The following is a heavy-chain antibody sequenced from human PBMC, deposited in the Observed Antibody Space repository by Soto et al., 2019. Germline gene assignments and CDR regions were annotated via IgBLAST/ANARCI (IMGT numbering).Heavy chain of an antibody. CDR2: ISSSGSTI. Sequence: EVQLVESGGGLVQPGGSLRLSCAACGFTFSSYEMNWVRQAPGKGLEWFSCISSSGSTIYYADSVKGRFTISRDNAKNSLYLQRNGLRAEDTAVYDCARGGYYGEYEPGFDYWGQGTLVTVSS. D-gene: IGHD4-17*01. CDR3: ARGGYYGEYEPGFDY. V-gene: IGHV3-48*03. J-gene: IGHJ4*02. CDR1: GFTFSSYE.